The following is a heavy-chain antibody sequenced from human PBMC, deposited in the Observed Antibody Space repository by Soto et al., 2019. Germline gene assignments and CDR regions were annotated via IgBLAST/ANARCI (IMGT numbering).Heavy chain of an antibody. CDR3: ARVGGEYSSSSHDQYYFDY. J-gene: IGHJ4*02. CDR1: GYTFTSYG. D-gene: IGHD6-6*01. CDR2: ISAYNGNT. Sequence: ASVKVSCKASGYTFTSYGISWVRQAPGQGLEWMGWISAYNGNTNYAQKLQGRVTMTTDTSTSTAYMELRSLRSDDTAVYYCARVGGEYSSSSHDQYYFDYWGQGTLVTVSS. V-gene: IGHV1-18*01.